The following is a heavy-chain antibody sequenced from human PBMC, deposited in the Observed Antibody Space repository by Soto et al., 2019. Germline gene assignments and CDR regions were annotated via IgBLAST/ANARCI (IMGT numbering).Heavy chain of an antibody. J-gene: IGHJ3*02. CDR2: ISYDGSNK. Sequence: QVQLVESGGGVVQPGRSLRLSCAASGFTFSSYAMHWVRQAPGKGLEWVAVISYDGSNKYYADSVKGRFTISRDNSKNTLYLQMNSLRAEDTAVYYCAREIQRWLVPLALDAFDIWGQGTMVTVSS. V-gene: IGHV3-30-3*01. CDR1: GFTFSSYA. CDR3: AREIQRWLVPLALDAFDI. D-gene: IGHD6-19*01.